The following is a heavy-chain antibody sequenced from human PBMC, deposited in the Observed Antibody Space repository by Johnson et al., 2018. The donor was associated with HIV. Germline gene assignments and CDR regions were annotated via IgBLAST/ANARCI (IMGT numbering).Heavy chain of an antibody. CDR3: ARGGGYSSGWYWHWLITSLFDI. J-gene: IGHJ3*02. CDR1: GFTVSSSY. CDR2: IAYDGSNK. Sequence: QVQLVESGGGLVQPGGSLRLSCVVSGFTVSSSYMSWVRQAPGKGLAWVAVIAYDGSNKYYADSVKGRFTIARHTAKNTLYLQRNSLRAEDTAVYYYARGGGYSSGWYWHWLITSLFDIWGQGTMVTVSS. V-gene: IGHV3-30*03. D-gene: IGHD6-19*01.